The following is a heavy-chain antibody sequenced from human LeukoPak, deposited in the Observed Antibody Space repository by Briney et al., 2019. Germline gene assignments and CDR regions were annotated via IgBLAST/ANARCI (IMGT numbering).Heavy chain of an antibody. D-gene: IGHD2-15*01. CDR2: INPSGGST. CDR1: GYTFIHYY. Sequence: SVKVSCKASGYTFIHYYMHWVRQAPGQGLEWMGFINPSGGSTSYAQKFQGRLTMTRDTPTNTVYMELSSLRSEDTAVYYCARDRGGGNNWFDPWGQGTLVFVSS. J-gene: IGHJ5*02. V-gene: IGHV1-46*01. CDR3: ARDRGGGNNWFDP.